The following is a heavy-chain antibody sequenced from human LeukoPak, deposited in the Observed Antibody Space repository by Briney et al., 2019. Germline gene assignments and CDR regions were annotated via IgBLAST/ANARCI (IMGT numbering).Heavy chain of an antibody. CDR3: ARDRYYDYVWGSLGYMDV. J-gene: IGHJ6*03. CDR2: ISGSGSGGST. D-gene: IGHD3-16*01. V-gene: IGHV3-21*01. CDR1: GFTFSTYG. Sequence: GGTLRLSCAASGFTFSTYGMSWVRQAPGKGLEWVSSISGSGSGGSTYYADSVKGRFNISRDNAKNSLYLQMKSLRAEDTAVYYCARDRYYDYVWGSLGYMDVWGKGTTVTISS.